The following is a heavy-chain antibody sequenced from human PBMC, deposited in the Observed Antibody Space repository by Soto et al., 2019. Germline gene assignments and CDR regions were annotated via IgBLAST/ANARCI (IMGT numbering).Heavy chain of an antibody. J-gene: IGHJ3*02. CDR1: GFTFSSYW. CDR3: ARDGMYYDFWSGYYHHDAFDI. V-gene: IGHV3-74*01. CDR2: INSDGSST. D-gene: IGHD3-3*01. Sequence: GGSLRLSCAASGFTFSSYWMHWVRQAPGKGLVWVSRINSDGSSTSYADSVKGRFTISRDNAKNTLYLQMNSLRAEDTAVYYCARDGMYYDFWSGYYHHDAFDIWGQGTMVTVSS.